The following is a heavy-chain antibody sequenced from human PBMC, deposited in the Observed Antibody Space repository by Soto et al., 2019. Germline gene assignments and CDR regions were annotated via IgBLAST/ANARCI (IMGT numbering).Heavy chain of an antibody. CDR2: INHSGST. CDR1: GGSFSGYY. CDR3: ARIAVAETHYFDY. J-gene: IGHJ4*02. Sequence: KPSETLSLTCAVYGGSFSGYYWSWIRQPPGKGLEWIGEINHSGSTNYNPSLKSRVTISVDTSKNQFSLKLSSVTAADTAVYYCARIAVAETHYFDYWGQGTLVTVSS. D-gene: IGHD6-19*01. V-gene: IGHV4-34*01.